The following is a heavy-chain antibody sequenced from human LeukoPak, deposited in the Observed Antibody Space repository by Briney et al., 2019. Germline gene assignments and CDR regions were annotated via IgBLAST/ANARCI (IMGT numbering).Heavy chain of an antibody. J-gene: IGHJ6*02. CDR1: GGTFSSYA. D-gene: IGHD6-13*01. CDR2: MNPNSGNT. Sequence: ASVKVSCKASGGTFSSYAISWVRQATGQGLEWMGWMNPNSGNTGYAQKFQGRVTMTRNTSISTAYMELSSLRSEDTAVYYCARGRNPGSSSWTSYLTWGYYYGMDVWGQGTTVTVSS. V-gene: IGHV1-8*02. CDR3: ARGRNPGSSSWTSYLTWGYYYGMDV.